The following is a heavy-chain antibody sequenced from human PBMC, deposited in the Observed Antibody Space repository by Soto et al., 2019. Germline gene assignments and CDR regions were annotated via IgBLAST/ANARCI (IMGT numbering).Heavy chain of an antibody. J-gene: IGHJ5*02. Sequence: SETLSLTCTVSGGSISSGGYYWSWIRQHPGKGLEWIGYIYYSGSTYYNPSLKSRVTISVDTSKSQFSLKLSSVTAADTAVYYCARVEGNWFDPWGQGTLVTVSS. CDR1: GGSISSGGYY. CDR3: ARVEGNWFDP. V-gene: IGHV4-31*03. CDR2: IYYSGST.